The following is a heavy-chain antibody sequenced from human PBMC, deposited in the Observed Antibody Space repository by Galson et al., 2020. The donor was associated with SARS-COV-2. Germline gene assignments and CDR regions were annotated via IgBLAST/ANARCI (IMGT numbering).Heavy chain of an antibody. J-gene: IGHJ3*02. CDR1: GFTFNIYD. Sequence: GGSLRLSCVASGFTFNIYDVHWVRQAAGKGLEWVSGIGNAGDTFYSESVRGRFTISRDNAKNAFYLQMDSLSVDDTAVYFCTRGGEDDAFDIWGQGTTVTVSS. CDR3: TRGGEDDAFDI. D-gene: IGHD3-10*01. V-gene: IGHV3-13*01. CDR2: IGNAGDT.